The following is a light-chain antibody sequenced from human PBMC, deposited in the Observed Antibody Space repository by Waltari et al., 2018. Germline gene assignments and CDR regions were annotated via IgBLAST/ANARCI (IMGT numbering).Light chain of an antibody. J-gene: IGKJ2*01. V-gene: IGKV4-1*01. Sequence: DIVVTQSPDSLPVSLGERATINCKYSQSVLHTNNKNYLAWYQQKPGQPPKLLIYWASTRASGVPGRFSGSGSGTDFTLTISSLQAEDVAVYYCQQYYSAPNTFGQGTKLEI. CDR1: QSVLHTNNKNY. CDR3: QQYYSAPNT. CDR2: WAS.